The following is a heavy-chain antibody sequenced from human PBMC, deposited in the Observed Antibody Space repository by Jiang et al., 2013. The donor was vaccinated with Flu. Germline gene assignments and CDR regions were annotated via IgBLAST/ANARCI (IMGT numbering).Heavy chain of an antibody. V-gene: IGHV4-39*01. D-gene: IGHD2-15*01. CDR2: ISYPGST. CDR3: VRQSRGSDVVCVDGSCYSSRWFDP. J-gene: IGHJ5*02. CDR1: GGAISNRDYS. Sequence: SSVSGGAISNRDYSWGWIRQSPGKGLEWIGSISYPGSTYDNPSLKGRVTMSLDTSKNQFSLNLSSVTAADTATYFCVRQSRGSDVVCVDGSCYSSRWFDPWGQGSLVTVSS.